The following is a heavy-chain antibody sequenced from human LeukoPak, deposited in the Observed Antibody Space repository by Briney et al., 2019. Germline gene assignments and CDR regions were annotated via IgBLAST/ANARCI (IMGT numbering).Heavy chain of an antibody. V-gene: IGHV4-28*03. Sequence: SDTLSLTCAVSGYSISSSNWWGWIRQPPGKGLEWIEYINYSGSTKYNPSLKSRVTMSVDTSKNQFSLKLSSVTAADTAVYYCARVKGGIRYFDWLFQRSDAFDIWGQGTMVTVSS. CDR1: GYSISSSNW. CDR2: INYSGST. CDR3: ARVKGGIRYFDWLFQRSDAFDI. D-gene: IGHD3-9*01. J-gene: IGHJ3*02.